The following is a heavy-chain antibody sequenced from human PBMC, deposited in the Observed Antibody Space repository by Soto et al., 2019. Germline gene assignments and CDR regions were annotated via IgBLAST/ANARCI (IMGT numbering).Heavy chain of an antibody. J-gene: IGHJ6*03. CDR3: ARPTVRYCSSTSCLIMDV. CDR1: GGSISSSSYY. D-gene: IGHD2-2*01. CDR2: IYYSGST. Sequence: QLQLQESGPGLVKPSETLSLTCTVSGGSISSSSYYWGWIRQPPGKGLEWIGSIYYSGSTYYNPSLKSRVTISVDTSKNQFSLKLSSVTAADTAVYYCARPTVRYCSSTSCLIMDVWGKGTTVTVSS. V-gene: IGHV4-39*01.